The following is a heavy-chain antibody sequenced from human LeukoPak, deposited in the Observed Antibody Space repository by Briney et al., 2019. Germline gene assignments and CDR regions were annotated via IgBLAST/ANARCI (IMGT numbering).Heavy chain of an antibody. V-gene: IGHV4-59*01. CDR1: GGSISSYY. J-gene: IGHJ4*02. Sequence: PSETLSLTCTVSGGSISSYYWSWIRQPPGKGLEWIGYIYYSGSTNYNPSLKSRVTISVDTSKNQFSLKLSSATAADTAVYYCARGGIAAAGSFDYWGQGTLVTVSS. CDR3: ARGGIAAAGSFDY. D-gene: IGHD6-13*01. CDR2: IYYSGST.